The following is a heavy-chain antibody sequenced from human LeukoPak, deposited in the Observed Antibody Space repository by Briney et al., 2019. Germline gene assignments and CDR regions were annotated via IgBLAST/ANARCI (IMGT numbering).Heavy chain of an antibody. CDR2: INHSGST. D-gene: IGHD4-11*01. CDR3: ARGRPTTVTTNYYYMDV. V-gene: IGHV4-34*01. J-gene: IGHJ6*03. CDR1: GGSFSGYY. Sequence: SETLSLTCAVYGGSFSGYYWSWIRQPPGKGLEWIGEINHSGSTNYNPSLKSRVTISVDTSKNQFSLKLSSETAADTAVYYCARGRPTTVTTNYYYMDVWGKGTTVTVSS.